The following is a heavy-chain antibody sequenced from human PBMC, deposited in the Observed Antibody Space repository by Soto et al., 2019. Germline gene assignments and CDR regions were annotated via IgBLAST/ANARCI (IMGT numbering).Heavy chain of an antibody. CDR2: IYPCDSDT. D-gene: IGHD3-10*01. CDR1: GYSFTTYW. CDR3: ARSGSGTYERSKYDFYGMDV. V-gene: IGHV5-51*01. Sequence: PGESLKISCTGSGYSFTTYWIAWVRQMPGKGLEWMGLIYPCDSDTKYSPSFQGQVTISADKSISTAYRQWISLKASDTAMYYCARSGSGTYERSKYDFYGMDVWGQGATVTVSS. J-gene: IGHJ6*02.